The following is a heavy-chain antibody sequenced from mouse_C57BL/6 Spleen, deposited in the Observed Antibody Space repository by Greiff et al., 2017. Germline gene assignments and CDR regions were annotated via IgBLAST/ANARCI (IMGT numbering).Heavy chain of an antibody. CDR2: IWSDGST. Sequence: QVQLKESGPGLVAPSQSLSITCTVSGFSLTSYGVHWVRQPPGKGLEWLVVIWSDGSTTYNSALKSRLSISKDNSKSQVFLKMNSLQTDDTAMYYCARHRYDYDEYYYAMDYWGQGTSVTVSS. V-gene: IGHV2-6-1*01. J-gene: IGHJ4*01. D-gene: IGHD2-4*01. CDR1: GFSLTSYG. CDR3: ARHRYDYDEYYYAMDY.